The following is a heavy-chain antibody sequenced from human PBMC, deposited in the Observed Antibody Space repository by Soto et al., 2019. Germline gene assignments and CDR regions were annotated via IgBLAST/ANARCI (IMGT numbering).Heavy chain of an antibody. Sequence: TGGSLRLSCAASGFTFSGAGMQWVRQAPGKGLDWVAVISHDGNDKYYADSVKGRFTIARDNSKNTLYLEMNSLRVEDTAVYYCATYPTLIVVPGTWEGDYWGQGTLVTVSS. CDR2: ISHDGNDK. J-gene: IGHJ4*02. D-gene: IGHD6-19*01. V-gene: IGHV3-30*03. CDR3: ATYPTLIVVPGTWEGDY. CDR1: GFTFSGAG.